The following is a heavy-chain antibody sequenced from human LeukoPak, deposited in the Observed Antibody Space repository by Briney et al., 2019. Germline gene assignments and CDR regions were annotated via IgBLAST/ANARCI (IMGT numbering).Heavy chain of an antibody. V-gene: IGHV3-23*01. CDR3: AKRKENHFDY. CDR1: GFTLSTNA. CDR2: ISGSGGST. D-gene: IGHD1-14*01. J-gene: IGHJ4*02. Sequence: PGGSLRLSCAASGFTLSTNAMNWVRQAPGKGLEWVSVISGSGGSTYYADSAKGRFAISRDISKSTLYLQMNSLRAEDTAVYYCAKRKENHFDYLGQGTLVTVSS.